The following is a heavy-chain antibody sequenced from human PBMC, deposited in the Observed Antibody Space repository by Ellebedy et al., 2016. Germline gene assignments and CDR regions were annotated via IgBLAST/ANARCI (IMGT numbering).Heavy chain of an antibody. D-gene: IGHD6-19*01. CDR1: GYNFTSYW. CDR2: IDPSDSYT. CDR3: ATSIAVAGFDY. J-gene: IGHJ4*02. Sequence: GGSLRLSXKGSGYNFTSYWISWVRQMPGKGLEWMGRIDPSDSYTNYSPSFQGHVTISTDKSITTAYLQWSTLKASDTAMYYCATSIAVAGFDYWGQGTLVTVSS. V-gene: IGHV5-10-1*01.